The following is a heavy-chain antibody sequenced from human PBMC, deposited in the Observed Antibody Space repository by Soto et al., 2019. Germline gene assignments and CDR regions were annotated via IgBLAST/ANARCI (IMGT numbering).Heavy chain of an antibody. CDR3: ARGDTAMELYYYYGMDV. CDR1: GFTFSSYS. CDR2: ISSSSSYI. J-gene: IGHJ6*02. V-gene: IGHV3-21*01. Sequence: PGGSLRLSCAASGFTFSSYSMNWVRQAPGKGLEWVSSISSSSSYIYYEDSVKGRFTISRDNAKNSLYPQMNSLRAEDTAVYYCARGDTAMELYYYYGMDVWGQGTTVTVSS. D-gene: IGHD5-18*01.